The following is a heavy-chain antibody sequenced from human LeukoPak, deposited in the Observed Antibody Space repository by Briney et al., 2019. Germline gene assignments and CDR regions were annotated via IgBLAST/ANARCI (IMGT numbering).Heavy chain of an antibody. J-gene: IGHJ4*02. CDR1: GYSFTSYW. Sequence: KIGESLKISCKGSGYSFTSYWIGWVRQMPGKGLEWMGIIYPGDSDTRYSPSFQGQVTISADKSISTAYLQWSSLKASDTAMYYCARQRPGIASKHYFDYWGQGTLVTVSS. D-gene: IGHD6-13*01. V-gene: IGHV5-51*01. CDR3: ARQRPGIASKHYFDY. CDR2: IYPGDSDT.